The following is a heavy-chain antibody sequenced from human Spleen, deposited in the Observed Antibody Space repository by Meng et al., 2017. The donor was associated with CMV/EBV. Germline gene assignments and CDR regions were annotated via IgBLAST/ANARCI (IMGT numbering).Heavy chain of an antibody. Sequence: GESLKISCAASAFTFSSYTMIWVRQAPGKGLEWVSSIGSTSSYIYYADSVKGRFTISRDNAKNSLYLQMNSLRAEDTAVYYCARASSIAAYDSYYYGMDVWGQGTTVTVSS. CDR3: ARASSIAAYDSYYYGMDV. V-gene: IGHV3-21*06. D-gene: IGHD6-6*01. CDR1: AFTFSSYT. J-gene: IGHJ6*02. CDR2: IGSTSSYI.